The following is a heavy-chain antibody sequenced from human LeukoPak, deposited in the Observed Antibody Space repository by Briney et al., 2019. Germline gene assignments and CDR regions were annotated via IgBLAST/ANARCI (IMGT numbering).Heavy chain of an antibody. V-gene: IGHV4-34*01. D-gene: IGHD3-10*01. Sequence: SETLSLTCAVYGGSFSGYYWSWIRQPPGKGLEWIGEINHSGSTNYNPSLKSRVTISVDTSKNQFSLKLSSVTAADTAVYYCARLSRITMVRGVYRNFDYWGQGTLVTVSS. CDR3: ARLSRITMVRGVYRNFDY. J-gene: IGHJ4*02. CDR2: INHSGST. CDR1: GGSFSGYY.